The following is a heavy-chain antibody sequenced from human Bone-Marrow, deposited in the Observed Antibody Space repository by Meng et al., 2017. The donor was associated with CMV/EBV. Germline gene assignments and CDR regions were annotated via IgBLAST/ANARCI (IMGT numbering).Heavy chain of an antibody. CDR3: ALAAAGTAPDY. J-gene: IGHJ4*02. Sequence: SETLSLTCAVYGGSFSGYYWSWIRQPPGKGLEWIGEINHSGSTNYNPSLKSRVTISVDTSKNQFSLKLSSVTAADTAVYHCALAAAGTAPDYWGQGTLVTVSS. D-gene: IGHD6-13*01. V-gene: IGHV4-34*01. CDR2: INHSGST. CDR1: GGSFSGYY.